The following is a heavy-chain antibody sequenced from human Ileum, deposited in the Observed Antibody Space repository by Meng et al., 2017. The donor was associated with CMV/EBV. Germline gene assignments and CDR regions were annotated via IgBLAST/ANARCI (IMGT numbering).Heavy chain of an antibody. CDR3: AHIPRGYTGGWGYFDY. CDR1: GFSLSTNTVG. CDR2: IYWDDDK. J-gene: IGHJ4*02. D-gene: IGHD6-19*01. Sequence: QITFKASCPTLVKPTPNPQLTCTFSGFSLSTNTVGVGWIRQPPGKALEWLALIYWDDDKRYSPSLKSRLTITKDTSKNQVVLTMTNMDPVDTATYYCAHIPRGYTGGWGYFDYWGQGTLVTVSS. V-gene: IGHV2-5*02.